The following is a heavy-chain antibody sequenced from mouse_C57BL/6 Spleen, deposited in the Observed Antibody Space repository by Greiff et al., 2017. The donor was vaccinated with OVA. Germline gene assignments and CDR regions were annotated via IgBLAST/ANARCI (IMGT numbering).Heavy chain of an antibody. CDR2: IYPGDGDT. CDR1: GYAFSSSW. V-gene: IGHV1-82*01. D-gene: IGHD1-1*01. Sequence: VKLVESGPELVKPGASVKISCKASGYAFSSSWMNWVKQRPGKGLEWIGRIYPGDGDTNYNGKFKGKATLTADKSSSTAYMQLSSLTSEDSAVYFCAPTVVAAPGYFDYWGQGTTLTVSS. CDR3: APTVVAAPGYFDY. J-gene: IGHJ2*01.